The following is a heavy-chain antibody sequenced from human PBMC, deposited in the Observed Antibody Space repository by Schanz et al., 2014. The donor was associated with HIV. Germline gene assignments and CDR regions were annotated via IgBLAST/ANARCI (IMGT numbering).Heavy chain of an antibody. D-gene: IGHD3-3*02. CDR3: ARDPQHSFEI. CDR1: GFTFSDHG. J-gene: IGHJ3*02. CDR2: IWYDGSNT. Sequence: QLRLVESGGGVVRPGTSLRLSCAASGFTFSDHGMHWVRQAPGKGLEWGACIWYDGSNTHYADSVKGRLTISRDDSKNTVYLQMNSLRAEDTAVYYCARDPQHSFEIWGQGTMVIVSS. V-gene: IGHV3-33*01.